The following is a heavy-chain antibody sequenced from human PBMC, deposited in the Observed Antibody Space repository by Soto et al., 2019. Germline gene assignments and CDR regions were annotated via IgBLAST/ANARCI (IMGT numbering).Heavy chain of an antibody. CDR1: GFTFSSYG. V-gene: IGHV3-30*18. CDR3: AKAWWFDP. J-gene: IGHJ5*02. Sequence: GGSLRLSCAASGFTFSSYGMHWVRQAPGKGLEWVAVISYDGSNKYYADSVKGRFTISRDNSKNTLYLQMNSLRAEDTAVYYCAKAWWFDPWGQGTLVTVSS. CDR2: ISYDGSNK.